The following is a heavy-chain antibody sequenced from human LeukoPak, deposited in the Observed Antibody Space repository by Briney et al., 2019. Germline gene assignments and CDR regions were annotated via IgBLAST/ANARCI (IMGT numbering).Heavy chain of an antibody. CDR3: AKDHYYDSSGYLDAFDI. D-gene: IGHD3-22*01. V-gene: IGHV3-48*01. CDR1: GFTFSSFD. J-gene: IGHJ3*02. Sequence: GGSLRLSCAASGFTFSSFDMNWVRQAPGKGLEWLSYISNSGSTMYYADSVKGRFTISRDNSKNTLYLQMNSLRAEDTAVYYCAKDHYYDSSGYLDAFDIWGQGTMVTVSS. CDR2: ISNSGSTM.